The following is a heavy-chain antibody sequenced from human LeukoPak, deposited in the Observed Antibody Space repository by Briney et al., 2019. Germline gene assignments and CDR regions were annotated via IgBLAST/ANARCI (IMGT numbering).Heavy chain of an antibody. D-gene: IGHD6-13*01. CDR2: IYPGDSDT. V-gene: IGHV5-51*01. Sequence: GESLKISCKGSGYSFSKYWIGWVRQMPGKGLEWMGVIYPGDSDTRYSSSFQGQVTISVDKSISTAYLQWSSLKASDTAMYYCARPWDSGSFLVFYWGQGTLVTVSS. J-gene: IGHJ4*02. CDR1: GYSFSKYW. CDR3: ARPWDSGSFLVFY.